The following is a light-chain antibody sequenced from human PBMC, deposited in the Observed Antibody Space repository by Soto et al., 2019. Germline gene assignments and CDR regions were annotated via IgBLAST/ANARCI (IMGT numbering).Light chain of an antibody. Sequence: EIVLTQSPGTLSLSPGERATLSCRASQSVSSSYLAWYQQKPGQAPRLLIYGASRRATGIPDRFSGSGSRTDFTLTISRLEPEDFAVYYCQQYGSSPLTFGGGTKVEIK. V-gene: IGKV3-20*01. CDR1: QSVSSSY. J-gene: IGKJ4*01. CDR2: GAS. CDR3: QQYGSSPLT.